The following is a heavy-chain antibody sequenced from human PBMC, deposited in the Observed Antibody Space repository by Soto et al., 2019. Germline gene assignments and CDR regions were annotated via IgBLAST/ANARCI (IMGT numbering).Heavy chain of an antibody. CDR2: INVHNGNT. CDR1: GYTFTNYA. CDR3: ARDGVAVTTGISGY. D-gene: IGHD4-4*01. J-gene: IGHJ4*02. Sequence: QVQLVQSGVEVKNRGASVKVSCKASGYTFTNYAIVWVRQAPGQGLEWMGWINVHNGNTKYAQKFQGRVTMTTDTSTSTVHMELRSLTSDDTAVYYCARDGVAVTTGISGYWGQGTLVTVSS. V-gene: IGHV1-18*01.